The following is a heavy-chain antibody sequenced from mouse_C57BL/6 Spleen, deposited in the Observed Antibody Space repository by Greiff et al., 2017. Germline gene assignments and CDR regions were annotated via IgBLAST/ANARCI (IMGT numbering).Heavy chain of an antibody. CDR3: ASLGQGFDY. CDR2: ISYDGSN. D-gene: IGHD3-3*01. Sequence: VQLKESGPGLVKPSQSLSLTCSVTGYSITSGYYWNWIRQFPGNKLEWMGYISYDGSNNYNPSLKNRISITRDTSKNQFFLKLNSVTTEDTATYYCASLGQGFDYWGQGTTLTVSS. CDR1: GYSITSGYY. J-gene: IGHJ2*01. V-gene: IGHV3-6*01.